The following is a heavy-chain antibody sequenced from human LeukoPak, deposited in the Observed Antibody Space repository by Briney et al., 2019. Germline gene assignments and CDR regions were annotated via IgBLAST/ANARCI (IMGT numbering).Heavy chain of an antibody. CDR2: INHSGST. CDR1: GGSFSGYY. Sequence: SETLSLTCAVYGGSFSGYYWSWIRQPPGKGLEWIGEINHSGSTNYNPSLKSRVTISVDTTKNQFSLKLSSVTAADTAVYYCARQDSDSYGFVNNWFDPWGQGTLVTVSS. D-gene: IGHD5-18*01. J-gene: IGHJ5*02. CDR3: ARQDSDSYGFVNNWFDP. V-gene: IGHV4-34*01.